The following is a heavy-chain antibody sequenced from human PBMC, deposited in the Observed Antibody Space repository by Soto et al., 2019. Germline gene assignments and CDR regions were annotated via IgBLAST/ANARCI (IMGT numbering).Heavy chain of an antibody. CDR2: TYYKSAWYN. J-gene: IGHJ6*02. V-gene: IGHV6-1*01. CDR3: VGSSSWYGANYHYYGMDV. D-gene: IGHD6-13*01. Sequence: QSPTLSLTCAISGDSVSSNSAAWNWIRQSPSRGLEWLGRTYYKSAWYNDYAVSVKSRITINPDTSKNQFSLQLDSVTPEDTAVYYCVGSSSWYGANYHYYGMDVWGQGTTVTVSS. CDR1: GDSVSSNSAA.